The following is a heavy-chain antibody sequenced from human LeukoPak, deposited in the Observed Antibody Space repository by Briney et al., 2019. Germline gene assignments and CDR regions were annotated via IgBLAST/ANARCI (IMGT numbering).Heavy chain of an antibody. Sequence: GGSLRLSCAASGFTCSDYAMNWVRQAPGRGLEWVAYTSSSRGVAIYYADSVRGRFTISRDDAKNSLSLQMHSLRGEDTAVYYCVREVAGYDTAWLRAFDIWGQGTMVTVAS. CDR1: GFTCSDYA. D-gene: IGHD2-15*01. CDR2: TSSSRGVAI. CDR3: VREVAGYDTAWLRAFDI. J-gene: IGHJ3*02. V-gene: IGHV3-48*04.